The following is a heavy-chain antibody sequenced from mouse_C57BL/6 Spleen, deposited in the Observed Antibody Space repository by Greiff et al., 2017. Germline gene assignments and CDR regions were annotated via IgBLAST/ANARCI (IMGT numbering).Heavy chain of an antibody. CDR3: ARNSITTVVSYFDD. Sequence: VQGVESGAELMKPGASVKLSCKATGYAFTGYWIEWVKQRPGHGLEWIGEILPGDGSTNYNEKFKGKATFTADTSSNTAYMQLSSLTTEDSAIYYCARNSITTVVSYFDDWGQGTTLTVSS. V-gene: IGHV1-9*01. J-gene: IGHJ2*01. D-gene: IGHD1-1*01. CDR2: ILPGDGST. CDR1: GYAFTGYW.